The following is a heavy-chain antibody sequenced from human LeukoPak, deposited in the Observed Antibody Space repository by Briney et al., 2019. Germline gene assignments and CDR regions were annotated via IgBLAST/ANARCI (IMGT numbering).Heavy chain of an antibody. V-gene: IGHV4-34*01. CDR2: INHSGST. D-gene: IGHD3-10*01. CDR1: GGSFGGYY. J-gene: IGHJ4*02. CDR3: ARTMIRGVTHDY. Sequence: KTSETLSLTCAVYGGSFGGYYWSWIRQPPGKGLEWIGEINHSGSTNYNPSLKSRVTISVDTSKNQFSLKLSSVTAADTAVYYCARTMIRGVTHDYWGQGALVTVSS.